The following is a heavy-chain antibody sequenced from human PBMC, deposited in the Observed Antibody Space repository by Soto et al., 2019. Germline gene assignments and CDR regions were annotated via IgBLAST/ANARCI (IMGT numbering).Heavy chain of an antibody. CDR1: GFTFTNYA. V-gene: IGHV3-23*01. Sequence: GGSLRLSCAASGFTFTNYAMSWVRQAPGKGLEWVSGIGSAGGKTFYADSVKGRFTISRDNSENTLSLQMNSLRAEDTAVYYCAKGPRDGYATYFFDYWGQGILVTVSS. J-gene: IGHJ4*02. D-gene: IGHD5-12*01. CDR3: AKGPRDGYATYFFDY. CDR2: IGSAGGKT.